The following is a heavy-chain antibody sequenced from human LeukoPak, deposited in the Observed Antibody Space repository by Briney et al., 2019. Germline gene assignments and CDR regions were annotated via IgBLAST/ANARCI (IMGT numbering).Heavy chain of an antibody. D-gene: IGHD5-18*01. CDR1: GGSISSSSYY. Sequence: PSETLSLTCTVSGGSISSSSYYWGWIRQPPGKGLEWIGSIYYSGSTYYNPSLKSRVTISVDTSKNQFSLKLSSVTAADTAVYYCASTGGYSYYRSEYYFDYWGQGTLVTVSS. CDR3: ASTGGYSYYRSEYYFDY. J-gene: IGHJ4*02. CDR2: IYYSGST. V-gene: IGHV4-39*01.